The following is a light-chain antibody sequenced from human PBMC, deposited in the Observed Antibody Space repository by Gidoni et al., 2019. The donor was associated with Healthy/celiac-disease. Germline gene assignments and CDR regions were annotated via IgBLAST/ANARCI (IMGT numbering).Light chain of an antibody. CDR2: GAS. CDR3: QQDGSPVA. CDR1: QSVSSSY. Sequence: EIVLTQSPGTLSLSPGERATLSCRASQSVSSSYLAWYQQKPGQAPRLLIYGASSRATGIPDRISGSWSGTDFTLTISIVDPEDFAVYYCQQDGSPVAFGQGTKLEIK. J-gene: IGKJ2*01. V-gene: IGKV3-20*01.